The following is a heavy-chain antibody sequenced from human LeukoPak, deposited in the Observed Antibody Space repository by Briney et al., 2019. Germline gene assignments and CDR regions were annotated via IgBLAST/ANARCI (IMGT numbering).Heavy chain of an antibody. Sequence: ESLKISCKGSEYSFTSYWLAWERQMPGKGLECMGIIYPGDSDTRYSPSFQGQVTISADKSITTAYLQWSSLNASDTAMYYCATPKSVAGSFDYWGQGTLVTVSS. CDR3: ATPKSVAGSFDY. CDR2: IYPGDSDT. CDR1: EYSFTSYW. V-gene: IGHV5-51*01. D-gene: IGHD6-19*01. J-gene: IGHJ4*02.